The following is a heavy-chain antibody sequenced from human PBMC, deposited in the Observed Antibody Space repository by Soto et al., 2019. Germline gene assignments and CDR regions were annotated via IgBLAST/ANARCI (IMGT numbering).Heavy chain of an antibody. V-gene: IGHV1-18*01. CDR2: ISVNNGKT. CDR1: GYAFTIYG. Sequence: QVQLVQSGAEVKKPGASVKVSCKASGYAFTIYGITWVRQAPGQGLEWMGWISVNNGKTNYAQKFQGRVTMTTDTSTSTAYMELRSLRPDDTAVYYCARGQQLAWFDPWGQGPLVTVSS. D-gene: IGHD6-13*01. J-gene: IGHJ5*02. CDR3: ARGQQLAWFDP.